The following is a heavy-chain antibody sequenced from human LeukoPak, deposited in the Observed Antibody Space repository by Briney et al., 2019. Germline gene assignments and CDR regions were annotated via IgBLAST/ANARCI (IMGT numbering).Heavy chain of an antibody. D-gene: IGHD3-3*01. J-gene: IGHJ4*02. CDR2: FDPEDGET. CDR3: ATCLRFLEWWNY. CDR1: GYTLTELS. V-gene: IGHV1-24*01. Sequence: ASVKVSCKVSGYTLTELSMHWVRQAPGKGLEWMGGFDPEDGETIYAQKFQGRVTMTEDTSTDTAYMELSSLRSEDTAVYYCATCLRFLEWWNYWGQGTLVTVSS.